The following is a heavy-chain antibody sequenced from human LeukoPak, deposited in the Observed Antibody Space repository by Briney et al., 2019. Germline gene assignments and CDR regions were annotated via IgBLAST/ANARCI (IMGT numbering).Heavy chain of an antibody. J-gene: IGHJ3*02. CDR1: GFTFSSYG. CDR2: ISSSSSYI. V-gene: IGHV3-21*01. Sequence: GGSLRLSCAASGFTFSSYGMHWVRQAPGKGLEWVSSISSSSSYIYYADSVKGRFTISRDNAKNSLYLQMNSLRAEDTAVYYCARYYGSGSYDAFDIWGQGTMVTVSS. CDR3: ARYYGSGSYDAFDI. D-gene: IGHD3-10*01.